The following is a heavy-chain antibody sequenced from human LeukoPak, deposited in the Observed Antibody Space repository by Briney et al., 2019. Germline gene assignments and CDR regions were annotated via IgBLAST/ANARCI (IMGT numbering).Heavy chain of an antibody. CDR1: GFNFNIYP. CDR3: AKGQVPGHPYFYMDV. Sequence: GGSLRLSCAASGFNFNIYPMTWVRQAPGKGLEWVSSISGIGRTTYYADSVKGRFTIYRDNSKNTLYLQMKSLRAEDTAVYYCAKGQVPGHPYFYMDVWGKGTTVTVS. V-gene: IGHV3-23*01. J-gene: IGHJ6*03. CDR2: ISGIGRTT.